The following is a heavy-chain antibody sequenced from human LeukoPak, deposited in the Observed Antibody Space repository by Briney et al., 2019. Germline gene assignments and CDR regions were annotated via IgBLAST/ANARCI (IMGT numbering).Heavy chain of an antibody. J-gene: IGHJ4*02. V-gene: IGHV4-30-2*01. CDR2: IYHSGST. CDR3: ARAYYDYVWGRPVYYFDY. Sequence: SETPSLTCAVSGGSISSGGYFWSWIRQPPGKGLEWIGYIYHSGSTYYNPSLKSRVTISVDRSKNQFSLKLSSVTAADTAVYYCARAYYDYVWGRPVYYFDYWGQGTLVTVSS. D-gene: IGHD3-16*01. CDR1: GGSISSGGYF.